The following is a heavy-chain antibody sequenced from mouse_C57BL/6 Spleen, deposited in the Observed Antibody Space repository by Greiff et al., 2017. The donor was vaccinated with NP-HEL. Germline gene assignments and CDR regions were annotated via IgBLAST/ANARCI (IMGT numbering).Heavy chain of an antibody. CDR1: GFNIKDYY. CDR2: IDPEDGET. CDR3: AREWKDYAKDY. D-gene: IGHD1-3*01. J-gene: IGHJ4*01. Sequence: EVQLQQSGAELVKPGASVKLSCTASGFNIKDYYLNWVKQRTEQGLEWIGRIDPEDGETKYAPKFQGKATITADTSSNTAYLQLSSQTSEDTAVYYCAREWKDYAKDYRGQGTSVTDAS. V-gene: IGHV14-2*01.